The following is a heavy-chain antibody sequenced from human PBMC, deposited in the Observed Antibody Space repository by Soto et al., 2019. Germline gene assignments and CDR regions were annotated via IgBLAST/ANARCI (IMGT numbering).Heavy chain of an antibody. CDR3: ARNSGYVCVHY. Sequence: QVPLVESGGGVVQPGGSLRLSCAASGFKFSSFGIHWVRQAPGKGLEWVAMIWYDGSHIYYADSVKGLFTISRDNSKNPVYLQTNSRRAEDTAVYHCARNSGYVCVHYWGQGTLVTVSS. CDR1: GFKFSSFG. V-gene: IGHV3-33*01. CDR2: IWYDGSHI. J-gene: IGHJ4*02. D-gene: IGHD3-16*01.